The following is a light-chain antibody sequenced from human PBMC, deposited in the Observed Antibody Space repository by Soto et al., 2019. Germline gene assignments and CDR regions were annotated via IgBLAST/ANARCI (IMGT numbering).Light chain of an antibody. Sequence: QSALTQPASVSGSPGQSIAISCTGTSSDVGGYNSVSWYQQHPGKAPKVMIYNVSNRPSGVSNRFSGSKSGNTASLTISGHQAEDEADYYCGSYTSSSTLVFGGGTKLTVL. J-gene: IGLJ2*01. CDR1: SSDVGGYNS. CDR2: NVS. CDR3: GSYTSSSTLV. V-gene: IGLV2-14*01.